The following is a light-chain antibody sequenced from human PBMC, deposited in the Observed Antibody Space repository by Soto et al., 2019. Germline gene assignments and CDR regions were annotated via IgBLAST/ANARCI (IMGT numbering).Light chain of an antibody. V-gene: IGLV6-57*04. J-gene: IGLJ2*01. CDR3: QSYDSDTPVV. Sequence: NFILTQPHSVSESPGKTVTISCTRSSGSIASNYVQWYQQRPGSAPTTVIYDDNQRPSGVPDRFSGSIDSSSNSASLTISGLRTEDEADYYCQSYDSDTPVVFGGGTKVTVL. CDR2: DDN. CDR1: SGSIASNY.